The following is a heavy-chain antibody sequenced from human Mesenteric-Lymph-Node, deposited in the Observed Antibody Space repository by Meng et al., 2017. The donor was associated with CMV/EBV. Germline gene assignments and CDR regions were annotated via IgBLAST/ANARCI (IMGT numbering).Heavy chain of an antibody. CDR2: IIPIPGIA. CDR3: ARDKQRCSSTSCYRGGWFDP. V-gene: IGHV1-2*06. J-gene: IGHJ5*02. CDR1: GGTSSSYA. D-gene: IGHD2-2*01. Sequence: ASVKVSCKASGGTSSSYAIHWVRQAPGQGLEWMGRIIPIPGIANYAQKFQGRVTMTRDTSISTAYMELSRLRSDDTAVYYCARDKQRCSSTSCYRGGWFDPWGQGTLVTVSS.